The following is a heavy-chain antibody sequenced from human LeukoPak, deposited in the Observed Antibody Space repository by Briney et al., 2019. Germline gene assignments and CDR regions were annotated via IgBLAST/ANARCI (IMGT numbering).Heavy chain of an antibody. D-gene: IGHD6-6*01. V-gene: IGHV3-7*01. CDR3: AREDLIAARPCDY. Sequence: GGSLRLSCAASGFTFSSYWMSWVRQAPGKGLEWVANIKQDGSEKYYVDSVKGRFTISRDNAKNSLYLQMNSLRAEDTAVYYCAREDLIAARPCDYWGQGTLVTVSS. CDR1: GFTFSSYW. CDR2: IKQDGSEK. J-gene: IGHJ4*02.